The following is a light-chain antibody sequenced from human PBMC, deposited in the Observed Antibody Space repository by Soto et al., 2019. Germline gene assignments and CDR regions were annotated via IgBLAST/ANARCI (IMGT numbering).Light chain of an antibody. CDR1: RSDVGGYNY. V-gene: IGLV2-11*01. J-gene: IGLJ3*02. Sequence: QSALTQPRSVSGSPGQSVTISCTGTRSDVGGYNYVSWYQQHPGKAPKLMIYDVPKRPTGVPDRFSGSKSGNTASLTISGLQAEDEADYYCCSYAGSYTWMFGGGTKLTGL. CDR2: DVP. CDR3: CSYAGSYTWM.